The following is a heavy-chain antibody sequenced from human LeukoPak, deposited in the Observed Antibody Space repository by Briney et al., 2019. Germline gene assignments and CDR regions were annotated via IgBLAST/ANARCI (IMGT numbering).Heavy chain of an antibody. V-gene: IGHV1-2*02. D-gene: IGHD2-15*01. Sequence: ASVTVSCKASGYTFTGYYMHWVRQAPGQGLEWMGWINPNSGGTNYAQKFQGRVTMTRDTSICTAYMELNRLRSDDTAVYYCARAVVVVAATILYNWFDPWGQGTLVTVSS. CDR2: INPNSGGT. CDR3: ARAVVVVAATILYNWFDP. J-gene: IGHJ5*02. CDR1: GYTFTGYY.